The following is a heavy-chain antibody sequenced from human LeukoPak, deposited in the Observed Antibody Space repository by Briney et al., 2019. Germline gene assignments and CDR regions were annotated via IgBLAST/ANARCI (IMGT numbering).Heavy chain of an antibody. Sequence: SETLSLTCAVYGGSFSGDYWSWIRQPPGKGLEWIGYIYYSGSTSYNPSLKSRVTISVDTSKNQFSLKLTSVTAADTAVYYCARGRLPIDYWGQGTLVTVSS. D-gene: IGHD6-25*01. J-gene: IGHJ4*02. CDR2: IYYSGST. V-gene: IGHV4-59*08. CDR1: GGSFSGDY. CDR3: ARGRLPIDY.